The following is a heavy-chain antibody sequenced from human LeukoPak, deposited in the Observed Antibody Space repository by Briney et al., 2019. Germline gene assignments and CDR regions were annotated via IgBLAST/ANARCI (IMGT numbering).Heavy chain of an antibody. CDR2: IHKSGDT. V-gene: IGHV4-59*01. CDR1: GGSLSSYF. CDR3: ARLGASGTI. D-gene: IGHD6-13*01. J-gene: IGHJ3*02. Sequence: TSETLSLTCTVSGGSLSSYFWSWIRQPPGKGLEWIGYIHKSGDTSYNPSLKSRVIMSVDTSKNQFSLHLSSVTAADTAVYYCARLGASGTIWGLGTRVTVSS.